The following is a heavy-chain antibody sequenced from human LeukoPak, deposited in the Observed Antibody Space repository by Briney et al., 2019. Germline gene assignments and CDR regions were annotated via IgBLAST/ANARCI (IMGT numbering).Heavy chain of an antibody. J-gene: IGHJ5*02. D-gene: IGHD3-22*01. Sequence: PSETLSLTCAVYGGSFSGYYWSWIRQPPGKGLEWIGEINHSGSTNYNPSLKSRVTISVDTSKNQFSLKLSSVTAADTAVYYCARQVLASSGSILGWFDPWGQGTLVTVSS. CDR1: GGSFSGYY. CDR3: ARQVLASSGSILGWFDP. V-gene: IGHV4-34*01. CDR2: INHSGST.